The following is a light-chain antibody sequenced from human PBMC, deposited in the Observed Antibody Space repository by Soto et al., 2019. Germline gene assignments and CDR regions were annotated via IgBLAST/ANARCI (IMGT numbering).Light chain of an antibody. V-gene: IGKV4-1*01. CDR1: QNVLYSSNNKNF. CDR3: QQYYSIPWT. Sequence: DIVMTQSPDSLAVSLGERATINCKSSQNVLYSSNNKNFLAWYQQKPGQPPKLLIYWASTRESGVPDRFSGSGSGTDFTLTISSLQAEDVAVYYCQQYYSIPWTFGQGTKVEIK. CDR2: WAS. J-gene: IGKJ1*01.